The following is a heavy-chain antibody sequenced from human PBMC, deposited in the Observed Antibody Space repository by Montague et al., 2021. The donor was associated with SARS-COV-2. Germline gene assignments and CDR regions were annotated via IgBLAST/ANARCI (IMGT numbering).Heavy chain of an antibody. V-gene: IGHV3-48*03. J-gene: IGHJ3*02. Sequence: SLRLSCAASGFTFSNHDMNWVRQAPGKGPEWISYISTSAYTTSYAGSVKGRFTISGDNGKNSLYLQMNSLRVEDTAVYYCTRDYRSIVGDGLDIWGQGTKVTVSS. D-gene: IGHD3-16*02. CDR2: ISTSAYTT. CDR3: TRDYRSIVGDGLDI. CDR1: GFTFSNHD.